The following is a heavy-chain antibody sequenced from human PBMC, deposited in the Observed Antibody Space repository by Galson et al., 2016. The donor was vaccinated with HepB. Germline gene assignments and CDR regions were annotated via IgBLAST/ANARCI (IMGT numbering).Heavy chain of an antibody. D-gene: IGHD1-20*01. CDR1: GYTFTSYG. J-gene: IGHJ6*04. V-gene: IGHV1-18*01. Sequence: SVKVSCKASGYTFTSYGISWVRQAPGQGLEWMGWISAYNGNTNYAQKLQGRVTMTTDTSTSTAYMELRSLRSDDTAVYYCARDGYNWNDVFRYYYYGMDVWGKVTTVTVSS. CDR2: ISAYNGNT. CDR3: ARDGYNWNDVFRYYYYGMDV.